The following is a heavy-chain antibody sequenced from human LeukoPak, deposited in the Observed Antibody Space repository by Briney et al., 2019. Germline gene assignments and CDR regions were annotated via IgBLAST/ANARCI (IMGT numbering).Heavy chain of an antibody. D-gene: IGHD1-26*01. CDR1: GFTFSRHW. Sequence: GGSLRLSCTASGFTFSRHWMYWVRQAPGKGLVWVSRINGDGSITTYADSVKGRFTISRDNAENTLYLQMNSLRAEDTAVYYCAMPYSGSYYSYWGQGTLVTVSS. CDR3: AMPYSGSYYSY. J-gene: IGHJ4*02. CDR2: INGDGSIT. V-gene: IGHV3-74*01.